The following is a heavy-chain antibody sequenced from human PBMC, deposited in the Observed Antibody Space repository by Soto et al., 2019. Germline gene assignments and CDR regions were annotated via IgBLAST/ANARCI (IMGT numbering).Heavy chain of an antibody. Sequence: SETLSLTCTVSGGSINSGGYSWNWIRQPPEKGLEWIAYIYNSGSTNYNPSLKSRVTISVDTSKNQFSLDLSSVTAADTAVYYCARTVIGGFEYWGQGTLVTVSS. CDR2: IYNSGST. D-gene: IGHD3-16*02. J-gene: IGHJ4*02. CDR3: ARTVIGGFEY. CDR1: GGSINSGGYS. V-gene: IGHV4-61*08.